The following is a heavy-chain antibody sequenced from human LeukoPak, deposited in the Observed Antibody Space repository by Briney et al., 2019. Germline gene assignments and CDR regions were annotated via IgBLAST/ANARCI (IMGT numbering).Heavy chain of an antibody. D-gene: IGHD2-2*01. CDR3: ARVFSRQVVPAATGGDFDY. V-gene: IGHV4-31*03. CDR2: IYYSGST. J-gene: IGHJ4*02. CDR1: GGSISSGGYY. Sequence: PSETLSLTCTVSGGSISSGGYYWSWIRQHPGKGLEWIGYIYYSGSTYYNPSLKSRVTISVDRSKNQFSLKLSSVTAADTAVYYCARVFSRQVVPAATGGDFDYWGQGTLVTVSS.